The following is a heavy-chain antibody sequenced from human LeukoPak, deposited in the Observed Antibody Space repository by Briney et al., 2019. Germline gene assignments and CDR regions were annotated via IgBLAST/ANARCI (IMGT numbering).Heavy chain of an antibody. D-gene: IGHD4-11*01. CDR3: ASVTNYYYYMDV. CDR2: VSLSSDYI. V-gene: IGHV3-21*01. CDR1: GFTFSSYS. J-gene: IGHJ6*03. Sequence: PGGSLRLSCAASGFTFSSYSMIWVRQAPGKGLEWVSSVSLSSDYIYYADSVKGRFTISRDNAKNSLYLQMNSLRAEDMAVYYCASVTNYYYYMDVWGKGTTVTVSS.